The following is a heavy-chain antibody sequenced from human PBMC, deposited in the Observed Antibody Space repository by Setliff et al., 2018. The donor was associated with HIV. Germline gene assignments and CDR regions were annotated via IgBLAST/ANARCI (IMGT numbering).Heavy chain of an antibody. CDR3: ARAWSGLDF. Sequence: PGESLKISCSASGFTFSSYSMNWVRQVPGKGLEWVSHISMSGSSIYYADSVKGRFTLSRDNAKNELYLQMNNLRADDTAIYYCARAWSGLDFWGQGTLVTVSS. V-gene: IGHV3-48*03. CDR1: GFTFSSYS. J-gene: IGHJ4*02. D-gene: IGHD3-3*01. CDR2: ISMSGSSI.